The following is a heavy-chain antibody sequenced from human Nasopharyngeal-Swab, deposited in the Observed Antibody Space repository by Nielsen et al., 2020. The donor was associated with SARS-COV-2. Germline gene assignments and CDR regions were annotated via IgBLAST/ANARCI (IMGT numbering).Heavy chain of an antibody. V-gene: IGHV3-74*01. CDR2: INTDGSST. CDR1: GFTFSSYW. J-gene: IGHJ4*02. Sequence: GESLKISCAASGFTFSSYWMHWVRQAPGKGLVWVSRINTDGSSTSFADSVKGRFTVSRDNAKNTLYLQMNSLRAEDTAVYYCAGGSGLFFNYWGQGTLVTVSS. CDR3: AGGSGLFFNY. D-gene: IGHD6-19*01.